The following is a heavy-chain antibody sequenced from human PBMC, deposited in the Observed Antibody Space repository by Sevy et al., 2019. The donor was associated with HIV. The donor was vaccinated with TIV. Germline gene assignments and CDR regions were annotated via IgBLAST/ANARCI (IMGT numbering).Heavy chain of an antibody. J-gene: IGHJ2*01. Sequence: SETLSLTCTVSGGSISTYYWSWIRQPPGKGLEWIGYFYYSGSTDYNPSLKSRVTISTDRSQNQFTLKLNSLTTADTAVYYCARGGTRGWYFDLWGRRTLVTVSS. D-gene: IGHD2-8*01. CDR1: GGSISTYY. CDR3: ARGGTRGWYFDL. V-gene: IGHV4-59*01. CDR2: FYYSGST.